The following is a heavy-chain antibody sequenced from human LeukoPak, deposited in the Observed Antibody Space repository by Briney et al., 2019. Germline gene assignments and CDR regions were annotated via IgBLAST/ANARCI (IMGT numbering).Heavy chain of an antibody. J-gene: IGHJ4*02. CDR1: GGSISSYY. Sequence: PSETLSLTCTVSGGSISSYYWSWIRQPAGKGLEWIGRIYTSGSTNYNPSLKSRVTMSVDTSKNQFSLKLSSGTAADTAVYYCARDSLYYDILTGYYTLLFDYWGPGTLVTVSS. CDR2: IYTSGST. CDR3: ARDSLYYDILTGYYTLLFDY. V-gene: IGHV4-4*07. D-gene: IGHD3-9*01.